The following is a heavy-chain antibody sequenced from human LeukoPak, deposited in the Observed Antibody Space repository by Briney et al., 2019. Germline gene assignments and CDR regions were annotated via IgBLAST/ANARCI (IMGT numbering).Heavy chain of an antibody. D-gene: IGHD3-3*01. CDR2: ISYDGSNK. CDR3: AKDERSYYDFWSGYYNADAFDI. J-gene: IGHJ3*02. V-gene: IGHV3-30*18. CDR1: GFTFSSYG. Sequence: AGGSLRLSCVASGFTFSSYGMHWVRQAPGKGLEWVAVISYDGSNKYYADSVKGRFTISRDNSKNTLYLQMNSLRAEDTAVYYCAKDERSYYDFWSGYYNADAFDIWGQGTMVTVSS.